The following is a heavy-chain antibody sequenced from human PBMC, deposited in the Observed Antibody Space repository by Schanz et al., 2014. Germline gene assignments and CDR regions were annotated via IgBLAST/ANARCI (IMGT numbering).Heavy chain of an antibody. CDR3: TTFNNRDALYT. J-gene: IGHJ3*02. CDR2: VKTKIDGGTA. V-gene: IGHV3-15*01. CDR1: GFTFSNSW. Sequence: QLVESGGGLVKPGGSLRLSCAASGFTFSNSWMSWVRLAPGKGLEWVGHVKTKIDGGTADYAAPVKGRFTVSRDDSRNTLYLQMNTLRTDDTALDYCTTFNNRDALYTWGQGTMVSVSS. D-gene: IGHD1-20*01.